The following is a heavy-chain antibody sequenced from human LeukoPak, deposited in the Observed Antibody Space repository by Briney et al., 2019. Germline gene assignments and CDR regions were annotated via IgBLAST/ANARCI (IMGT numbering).Heavy chain of an antibody. Sequence: PGGSLRLSCAASGFTFSSYAMSWVRQAPGKGLEWVSAISGSGGSTYYADSVKGRFTISRDNSKNTLYLQMNSLRAEDTAVYYCAKGGSRYYDFWGLPYWGQGTLVTVSS. V-gene: IGHV3-23*01. J-gene: IGHJ4*02. CDR2: ISGSGGST. CDR1: GFTFSSYA. D-gene: IGHD3-3*01. CDR3: AKGGSRYYDFWGLPY.